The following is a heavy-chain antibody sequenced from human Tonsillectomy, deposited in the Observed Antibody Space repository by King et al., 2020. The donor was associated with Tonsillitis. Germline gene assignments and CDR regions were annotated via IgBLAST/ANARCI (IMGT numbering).Heavy chain of an antibody. CDR3: ARGQKRSPYYYDSSGYPHFDY. CDR2: IIPIFGTA. Sequence: VQLVESGAEVKKPGSSVKVSCKASGGTFSSYAISWVRQAPGQGLEWMGGIIPIFGTANYAQKFQGRVTITADESTSTAYMELSSLRSEDTAVYYCARGQKRSPYYYDSSGYPHFDYWGQGTLVTVSS. J-gene: IGHJ4*02. V-gene: IGHV1-69*01. CDR1: GGTFSSYA. D-gene: IGHD3-22*01.